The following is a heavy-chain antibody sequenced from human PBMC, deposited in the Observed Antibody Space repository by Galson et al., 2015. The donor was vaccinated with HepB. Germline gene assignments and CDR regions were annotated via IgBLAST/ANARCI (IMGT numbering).Heavy chain of an antibody. V-gene: IGHV3-30*18. CDR2: ISYDGNTQ. CDR3: AKDYSSGWDLGH. J-gene: IGHJ5*02. CDR1: GFTFSTNF. D-gene: IGHD6-19*01. Sequence: SLRLSCAASGFTFSTNFMHWVRQAPGKGLEWVAVISYDGNTQYYADSVKGRFTLSRDNSKNTLSLQMNSLKPEDTAIYYCAKDYSSGWDLGHWGQGTLVTVSS.